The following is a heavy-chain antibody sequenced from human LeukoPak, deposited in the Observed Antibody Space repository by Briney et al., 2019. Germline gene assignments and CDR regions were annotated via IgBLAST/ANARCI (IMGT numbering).Heavy chain of an antibody. Sequence: SETLSLTCSVSGDSTTSYYWGWIRQSPGKGPEWLGYVYKTGLFDYNSSLRGRVTMSIDRSKTQFSLRLSSVTAADTAVYYCARGMSYSWPGRVDYWGQGTLVTVSS. J-gene: IGHJ4*02. D-gene: IGHD1-26*01. CDR2: VYKTGLF. CDR1: GDSTTSYY. V-gene: IGHV4-59*01. CDR3: ARGMSYSWPGRVDY.